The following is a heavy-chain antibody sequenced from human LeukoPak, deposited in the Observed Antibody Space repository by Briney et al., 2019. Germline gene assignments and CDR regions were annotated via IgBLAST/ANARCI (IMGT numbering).Heavy chain of an antibody. CDR3: ARDRDSSTWYWFDP. D-gene: IGHD6-13*01. J-gene: IGHJ5*02. CDR1: GGSISSYY. V-gene: IGHV4-59*01. Sequence: SETLSLTCTVSGGSISSYYWSWIRQPPGKGLEWIGYSHYSGSTNYNPSLKSRVTISVDTSKNQFSLELSSVTAADTAVYYCARDRDSSTWYWFDPWGQGTLVTVSS. CDR2: SHYSGST.